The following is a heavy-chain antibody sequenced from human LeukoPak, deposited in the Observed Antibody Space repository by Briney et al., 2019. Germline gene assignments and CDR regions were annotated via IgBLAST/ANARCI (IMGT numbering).Heavy chain of an antibody. CDR1: GFTFSSYA. V-gene: IGHV3-64*01. J-gene: IGHJ3*02. CDR3: ARDRGFLAWPSVDAFDI. CDR2: ISSNGGST. Sequence: GGSLRLSCAASGFTFSSYAMHWVRQAPGKGLEYVSAISSNGGSTYYANSVKGRFTISRDNSKNTLYLQMGSLRAEDMAVYYCARDRGFLAWPSVDAFDICGQGTMVTVSS. D-gene: IGHD3-3*01.